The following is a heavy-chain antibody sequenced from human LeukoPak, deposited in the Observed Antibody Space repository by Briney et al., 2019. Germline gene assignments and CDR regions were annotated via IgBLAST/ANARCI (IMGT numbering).Heavy chain of an antibody. V-gene: IGHV1-8*03. D-gene: IGHD5-18*01. CDR3: ARGIIDTAMDNWFDP. J-gene: IGHJ5*02. Sequence: GASVKVSCKASGYTFTSYDINWVRQATGQGLEWMGWMNPNSGSTGYAQKFQGRVTITRNTSISTAYMELSSLRSEDTAVYYCARGIIDTAMDNWFDPWGQGTLVTVSS. CDR1: GYTFTSYD. CDR2: MNPNSGST.